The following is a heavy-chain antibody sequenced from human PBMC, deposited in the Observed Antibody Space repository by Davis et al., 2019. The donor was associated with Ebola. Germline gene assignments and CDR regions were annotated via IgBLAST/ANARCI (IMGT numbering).Heavy chain of an antibody. J-gene: IGHJ3*02. CDR3: ARTSIGGTTTTASDI. V-gene: IGHV1-18*01. Sequence: ASVKVSCKASGYTFSNYGISWVRQAPGQGLEWMGWISAYNGNTNYAQKLQGRVTMTTDTSTSTAYMELRSLRSDDTAVYFCARTSIGGTTTTASDIWGQGTKVTVSS. D-gene: IGHD1-26*01. CDR2: ISAYNGNT. CDR1: GYTFSNYG.